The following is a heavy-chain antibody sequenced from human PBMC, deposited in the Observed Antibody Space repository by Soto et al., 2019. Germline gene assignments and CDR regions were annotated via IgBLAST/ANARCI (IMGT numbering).Heavy chain of an antibody. V-gene: IGHV3-23*05. CDR2: IDNSGRNI. J-gene: IGHJ4*02. D-gene: IGHD1-1*01. CDR1: GFTFSSYA. CDR3: AKIATTTSSFDY. Sequence: GGSLRLSCAASGFTFSSYAMSWVRQAPGKGLEWVSSIDNSGRNIFYANSVRGRFTMSRDNSRNTLYLQVNSLRGEDTAIYYCAKIATTTSSFDYWVRGTLVTVSS.